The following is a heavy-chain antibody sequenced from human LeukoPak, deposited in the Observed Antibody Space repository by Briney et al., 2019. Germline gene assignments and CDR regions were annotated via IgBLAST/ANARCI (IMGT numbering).Heavy chain of an antibody. CDR2: IKDSGSP. D-gene: IGHD5-24*01. CDR3: AEDNFGY. V-gene: IGHV4-34*01. J-gene: IGHJ4*02. CDR1: GGSFSGYS. Sequence: SETLSLTCAVYGGSFSGYSWTWIRQPPGKGLEWIGEIKDSGSPTFNPSLKSRVTMSVDTSNSQFSVRLSSLTAADTAVYYCAEDNFGYWGQGTLVTVSS.